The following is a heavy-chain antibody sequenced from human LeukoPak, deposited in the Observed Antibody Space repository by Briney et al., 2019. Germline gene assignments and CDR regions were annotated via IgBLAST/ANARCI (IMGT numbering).Heavy chain of an antibody. CDR2: ISYSSNYI. J-gene: IGHJ3*02. D-gene: IGHD6-13*01. CDR1: GFTFSSYA. Sequence: PGGSLRLSCAASGFTFSSYAMSWVRQAPGKGLEWVSSISYSSNYIYYADSVKGRFTISRDNAKNSLYLQMNSLRAEDTAVYYCARQQQLVTRGHAFDIWGQGTMVTVSS. CDR3: ARQQQLVTRGHAFDI. V-gene: IGHV3-21*01.